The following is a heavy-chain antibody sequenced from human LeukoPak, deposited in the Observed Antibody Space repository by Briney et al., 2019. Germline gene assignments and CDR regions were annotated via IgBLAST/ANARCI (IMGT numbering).Heavy chain of an antibody. D-gene: IGHD2/OR15-2a*01. Sequence: SETLSLTYTVSGGSISSYYWSWIRQPAGKGLEWIGRIHTTGSTNYNPSLNSRVTMSFDTSKNQFSLKLTSVTAADTAVYFCATRIGGGDSYYFHYWGQGSLVTVSS. J-gene: IGHJ4*02. V-gene: IGHV4-4*07. CDR2: IHTTGST. CDR1: GGSISSYY. CDR3: ATRIGGGDSYYFHY.